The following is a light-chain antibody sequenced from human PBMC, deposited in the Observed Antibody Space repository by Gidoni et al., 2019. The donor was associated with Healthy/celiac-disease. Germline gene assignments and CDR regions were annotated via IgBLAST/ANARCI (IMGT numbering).Light chain of an antibody. CDR3: QQRYSTPRT. J-gene: IGKJ1*01. CDR2: ASS. V-gene: IGKV1-39*01. Sequence: DIQITQSPSPLSASVGDRVTITCRASQSISSYLNWYQQKPGKAPKHLIYASSSLQSGVPSRVSGSGSGTDFNLTISSLQPEEVAIYYCQQRYSTPRTFGQGTKVEIK. CDR1: QSISSY.